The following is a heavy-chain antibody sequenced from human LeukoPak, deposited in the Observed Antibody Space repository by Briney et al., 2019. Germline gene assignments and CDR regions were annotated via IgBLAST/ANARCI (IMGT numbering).Heavy chain of an antibody. D-gene: IGHD3-22*01. CDR2: ISGSGSST. V-gene: IGHV3-23*01. Sequence: GGSLSLSCAASGFTVSSHAMSWVRQAPGKGLEWVSVISGSGSSTYYAGSVKGRFTISRDNSKNTLYLQMNSLRAEDTAVYYCAKNFGYYDSSGSYRPNLFDYWGQGTLLTVSS. CDR1: GFTVSSHA. CDR3: AKNFGYYDSSGSYRPNLFDY. J-gene: IGHJ4*02.